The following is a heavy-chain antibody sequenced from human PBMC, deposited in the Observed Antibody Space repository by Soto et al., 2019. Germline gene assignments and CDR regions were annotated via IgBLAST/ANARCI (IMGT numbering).Heavy chain of an antibody. D-gene: IGHD3-9*01. Sequence: QVQLVQSGAEVKKPGASVKVSCKASGYTFTGYYMHWVRQAPGQGLEWMGWINPNSGGTNYAQKFQGWVTMTRDTSISTAYMELSRLRSDDTAVYYCARDGSVLTGYYMPAPPILDYYGMDVWGQGTTVTVSS. CDR3: ARDGSVLTGYYMPAPPILDYYGMDV. J-gene: IGHJ6*02. CDR2: INPNSGGT. V-gene: IGHV1-2*04. CDR1: GYTFTGYY.